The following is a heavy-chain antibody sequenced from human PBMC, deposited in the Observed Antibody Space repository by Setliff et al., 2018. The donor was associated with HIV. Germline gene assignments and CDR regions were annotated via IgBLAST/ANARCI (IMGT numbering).Heavy chain of an antibody. J-gene: IGHJ4*02. Sequence: SETLSLTCAVYGGSLSGHFWSWIRQPPGKGLEWIGEINRSGSTNYNSSLKSRVTISLDTSNNQFSLKLTSVTAADTAMYYCASFFVTTVTNQDYWGQGTPVTVS. D-gene: IGHD4-17*01. CDR1: GGSLSGHF. CDR3: ASFFVTTVTNQDY. V-gene: IGHV4-34*01. CDR2: INRSGST.